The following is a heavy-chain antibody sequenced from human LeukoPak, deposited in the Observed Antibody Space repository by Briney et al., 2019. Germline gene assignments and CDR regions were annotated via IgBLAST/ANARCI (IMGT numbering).Heavy chain of an antibody. CDR2: IIPIFGTA. CDR3: ARTCHRYYYCYMDV. Sequence: SVKVSCKASGGTFSSYAISWVRQAPGQGLEWMGGIIPIFGTANYAQKFQGRVTITTDESTSTAYMELSSLRSEDTAVYYCARTCHRYYYCYMDVWGKGTTVTVSS. CDR1: GGTFSSYA. J-gene: IGHJ6*03. V-gene: IGHV1-69*05.